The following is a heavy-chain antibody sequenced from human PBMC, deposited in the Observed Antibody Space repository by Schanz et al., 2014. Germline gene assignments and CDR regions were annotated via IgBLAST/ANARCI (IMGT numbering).Heavy chain of an antibody. J-gene: IGHJ6*03. D-gene: IGHD4-17*01. CDR2: MNPNSGNT. Sequence: QVQLVQSGAEVKQPGASVKVSCKASGYTFTSYDINWVRQAPGQGLEWMGWMNPNSGNTGYAQKFQGSVTMTRRTSISTAYMELSSLRSEDTTVYYCARAPVTVGPCHYYMDVWGKGTTVTVSS. CDR1: GYTFTSYD. CDR3: ARAPVTVGPCHYYMDV. V-gene: IGHV1-8*01.